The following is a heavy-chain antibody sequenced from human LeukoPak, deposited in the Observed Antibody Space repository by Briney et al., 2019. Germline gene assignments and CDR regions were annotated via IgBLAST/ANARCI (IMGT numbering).Heavy chain of an antibody. V-gene: IGHV3-73*01. Sequence: GGSLRLSCAASGFTFSGSAMHWVRQASGKGLEWVGRIRSKANSYATAYAASVKGRFTISRDDSKNTAYLQMNSLKTEDTAVYYCTRPCGGDCYSVVQWGQGTLVTVSS. J-gene: IGHJ4*02. D-gene: IGHD2-21*02. CDR3: TRPCGGDCYSVVQ. CDR2: IRSKANSYAT. CDR1: GFTFSGSA.